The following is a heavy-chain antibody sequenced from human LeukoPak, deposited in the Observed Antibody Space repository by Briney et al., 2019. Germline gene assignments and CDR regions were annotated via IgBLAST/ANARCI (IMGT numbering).Heavy chain of an antibody. J-gene: IGHJ6*03. CDR1: GYSISSNYY. CDR2: IYRSGST. Sequence: SETLSLTCAVSGYSISSNYYWGWIRQPPGKGLEWIGSIYRSGSTYYNPSLKSRVTISVDTSENHFSLKLNSVTAADTAVYYCARCSRYYYYMDVWGKGTTVTVSS. V-gene: IGHV4-38-2*01. CDR3: ARCSRYYYYMDV. D-gene: IGHD2-2*01.